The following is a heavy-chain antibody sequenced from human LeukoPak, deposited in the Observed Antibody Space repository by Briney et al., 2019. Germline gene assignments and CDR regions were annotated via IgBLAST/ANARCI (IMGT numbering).Heavy chain of an antibody. D-gene: IGHD2-8*01. CDR2: ISDDGRHN. J-gene: IGHJ4*02. CDR1: GFTFSTYA. Sequence: GGSLRLSCAASGFTFSTYAMNWVRQAPGKGLEWVAVISDDGRHNYYADSVKGRFTISRDNSKSTLYLQMNSLGDDDSAAYFCARVYLERLTAGYFDHWGQGTQVTVS. V-gene: IGHV3-30*04. CDR3: ARVYLERLTAGYFDH.